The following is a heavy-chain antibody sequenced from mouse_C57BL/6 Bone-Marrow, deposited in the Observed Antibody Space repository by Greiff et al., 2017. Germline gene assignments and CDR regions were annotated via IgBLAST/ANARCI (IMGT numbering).Heavy chain of an antibody. Sequence: DVQLVESGGGLVQPGGSLKLSCAASGFTFSSYAMSWVRPTPEKRLEWVATISDGGSYTSYPANVKGRFTISRDKANNNLYLKMSHLKSEDTAMYYCARDRLGSYYFDYWGQGTTLTVSS. CDR3: ARDRLGSYYFDY. V-gene: IGHV5-4*01. CDR2: ISDGGSYT. CDR1: GFTFSSYA. D-gene: IGHD4-1*01. J-gene: IGHJ2*01.